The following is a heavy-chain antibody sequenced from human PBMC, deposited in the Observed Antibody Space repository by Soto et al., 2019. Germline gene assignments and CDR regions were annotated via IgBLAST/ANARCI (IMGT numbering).Heavy chain of an antibody. CDR3: ARDHSGSYDDVYYYYGMDV. CDR2: IIPILGIA. V-gene: IGHV1-69*08. J-gene: IGHJ6*02. D-gene: IGHD3-22*01. Sequence: QVQLVQSGAEVKKPGSSVKVSCKASGGTFSSYTISWVRQAPGQGLEWMGRIIPILGIANYAQKFQGRVTITADKSTSTAYMGLSSLRSEDTAVYYCARDHSGSYDDVYYYYGMDVWGQGTTVTVSS. CDR1: GGTFSSYT.